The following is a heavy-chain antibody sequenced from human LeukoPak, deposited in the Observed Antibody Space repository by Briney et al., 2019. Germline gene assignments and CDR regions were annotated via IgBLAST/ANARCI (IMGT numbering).Heavy chain of an antibody. CDR2: IYISGST. V-gene: IGHV4-4*07. J-gene: IGHJ4*02. D-gene: IGHD6-19*01. Sequence: SETLSLTCTVSGGSISNYYWSWIRQPAGKGLKWIGRIYISGSTNYNPSLKSRVTMSVDTSKNQFSLKVRSVTAADTALYYCARAAAVANRAGYFDYWGQGTLVTVYS. CDR1: GGSISNYY. CDR3: ARAAAVANRAGYFDY.